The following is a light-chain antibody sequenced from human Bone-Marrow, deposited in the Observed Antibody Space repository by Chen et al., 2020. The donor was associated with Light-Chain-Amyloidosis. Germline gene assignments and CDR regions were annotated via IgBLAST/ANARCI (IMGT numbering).Light chain of an antibody. CDR1: NIGSTS. J-gene: IGLJ3*02. V-gene: IGLV3-21*02. CDR3: QVWDRSSDRPV. Sequence: SYVRTQPSSWSVAPGQTATIACGGNNIGSTSVHWYQPTPGQAPILVVCDVSDRPAGLPERLSGSNSGNAATLTISRVEAGDEAAYYCQVWDRSSDRPVFGGGTTLTVL. CDR2: DVS.